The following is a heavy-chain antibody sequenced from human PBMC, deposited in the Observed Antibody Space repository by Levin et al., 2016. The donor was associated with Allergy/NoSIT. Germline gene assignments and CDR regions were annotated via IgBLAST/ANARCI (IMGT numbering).Heavy chain of an antibody. D-gene: IGHD3-10*01. CDR2: IYYSGST. CDR3: ARLYYYGSNWFDP. J-gene: IGHJ5*02. V-gene: IGHV4-39*07. Sequence: RQAPGKGLEWIGSIYYSGSTYYNPSLKSRVTISVDTSKNQFSLKLSSVTAADTAVYYCARLYYYGSNWFDPWGQGTLVTVSS.